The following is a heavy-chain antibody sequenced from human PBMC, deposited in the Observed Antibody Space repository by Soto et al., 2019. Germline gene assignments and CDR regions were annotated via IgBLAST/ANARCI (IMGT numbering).Heavy chain of an antibody. J-gene: IGHJ3*02. D-gene: IGHD6-13*01. Sequence: SQTLSLTCAISGDSVSSNSAAWNWIRQSPSRGLEWLGRTYYRSKWYNDYAVSVKSRITINPETSKNQFSLQLNSVTPEDTAVYYCARASGPQGIAAAGAAFDIWGQGTMVTVSS. V-gene: IGHV6-1*01. CDR2: TYYRSKWYN. CDR3: ARASGPQGIAAAGAAFDI. CDR1: GDSVSSNSAA.